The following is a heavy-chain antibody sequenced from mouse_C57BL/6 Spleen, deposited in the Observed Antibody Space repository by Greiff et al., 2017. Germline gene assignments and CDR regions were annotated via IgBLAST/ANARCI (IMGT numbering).Heavy chain of an antibody. CDR2: ISDGGSYT. CDR1: GFTFSSYA. D-gene: IGHD2-3*01. Sequence: EVKLVESGGGLVKPGGSLKLSCAASGFTFSSYAMSWVRQTPEKRLEWVATISDGGSYTYYPDNVKGRFTISRDNAKNNLYLQMSHLKSEDTAMYYCARDDGYFGAWFAYWGQGTLVTVSA. J-gene: IGHJ3*01. CDR3: ARDDGYFGAWFAY. V-gene: IGHV5-4*01.